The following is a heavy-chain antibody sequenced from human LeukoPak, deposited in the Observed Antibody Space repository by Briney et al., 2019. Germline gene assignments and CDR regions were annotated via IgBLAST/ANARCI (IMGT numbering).Heavy chain of an antibody. Sequence: ASVKVSCKASGYTFTSYDINWVRQATGQGLEXXXXMNPNSGNTGYAQKFQGRVTMTRNTSISTAYMELSSLRSEDTAVYYCARGRYYDILTGWTDYYYGMDVWGQGTTVTVSS. V-gene: IGHV1-8*01. D-gene: IGHD3-9*01. CDR2: MNPNSGNT. J-gene: IGHJ6*02. CDR1: GYTFTSYD. CDR3: ARGRYYDILTGWTDYYYGMDV.